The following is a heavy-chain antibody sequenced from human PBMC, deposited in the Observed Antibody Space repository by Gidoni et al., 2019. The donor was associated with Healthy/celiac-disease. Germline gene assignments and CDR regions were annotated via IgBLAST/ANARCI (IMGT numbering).Heavy chain of an antibody. CDR3: AKGPGPLYFHGMDV. Sequence: EVQLVESGGGLVQPGRSLRLSCAASGFTFDDYAMHWVRQAPGKGLEWVSGISWNSGSIGYADSVKGRFTISRDNAKNSLYLQMNSLRAEDTALYYCAKGPGPLYFHGMDVWGQGTTVTVSS. J-gene: IGHJ6*02. V-gene: IGHV3-9*01. CDR1: GFTFDDYA. D-gene: IGHD3-9*01. CDR2: ISWNSGSI.